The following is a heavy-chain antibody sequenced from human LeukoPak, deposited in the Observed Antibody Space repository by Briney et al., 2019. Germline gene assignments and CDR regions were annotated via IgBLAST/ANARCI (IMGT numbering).Heavy chain of an antibody. J-gene: IGHJ4*02. CDR3: TTDARIQLWLSGYYFDY. V-gene: IGHV3-15*01. D-gene: IGHD5-18*01. CDR2: IKSKTDGGTT. Sequence: GGSLRLSCAASGFTFSNAWMSWVRQAPGQGLEWVGRIKSKTDGGTTDYAAPVKGRFTISRDDSKTTLYLKMNSLKTVDTAVYYCTTDARIQLWLSGYYFDYWGQGTLVTVSS. CDR1: GFTFSNAW.